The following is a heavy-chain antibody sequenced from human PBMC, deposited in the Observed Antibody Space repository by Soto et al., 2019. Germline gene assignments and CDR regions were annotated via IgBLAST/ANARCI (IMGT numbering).Heavy chain of an antibody. CDR1: GYTLTELS. D-gene: IGHD3-16*02. V-gene: IGHV1-24*01. Sequence: ASAKVSCKVSGYTLTELSMHWVRQAPGKGLEWMGGFDPEDGETIYAQKFQGRVTMTEDTSTDTAYMELSSLRSEDTAVYYCATAPRIMITFGGVIVPLDYWGQGTLVTVSA. CDR2: FDPEDGET. CDR3: ATAPRIMITFGGVIVPLDY. J-gene: IGHJ4*02.